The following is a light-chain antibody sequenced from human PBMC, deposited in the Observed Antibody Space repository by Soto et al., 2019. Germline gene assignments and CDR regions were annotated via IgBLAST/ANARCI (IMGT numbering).Light chain of an antibody. CDR1: QSVSSSY. CDR3: QQYQNWPLIT. Sequence: EIVLTQSPGTLSLSPGERATLSCRASQSVSSSYLAWYQQKPGQAPRLLIYGASNRATGIPDRFSGSGSGTEFTLTISRLQSEDFALYYCQQYQNWPLITFGQGTRLEIK. J-gene: IGKJ5*01. CDR2: GAS. V-gene: IGKV3-20*01.